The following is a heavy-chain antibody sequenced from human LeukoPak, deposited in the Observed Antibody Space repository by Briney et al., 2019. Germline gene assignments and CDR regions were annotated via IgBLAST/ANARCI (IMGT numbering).Heavy chain of an antibody. CDR2: IYYSGST. V-gene: IGHV4-59*08. CDR3: ARRGHYINAFDI. D-gene: IGHD1-14*01. Sequence: SESLSLTCTVSGGSISSYYWSWIRQPPGKGQEWIGYIYYSGSTNSTPSLKSRVTISVGTSKNQFSLKLGSVTAADTAVYYWARRGHYINAFDIWGQGTMVTVSS. CDR1: GGSISSYY. J-gene: IGHJ3*02.